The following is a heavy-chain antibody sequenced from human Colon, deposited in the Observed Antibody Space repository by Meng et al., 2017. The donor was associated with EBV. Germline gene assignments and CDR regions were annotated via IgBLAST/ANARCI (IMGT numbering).Heavy chain of an antibody. CDR3: ARDSGTYEIDY. D-gene: IGHD1-26*01. V-gene: IGHV3-72*01. Sequence: VQLVESGGGLVQPGGSLRLSCLASGFTFTDHFMDWVRQAPGKGLEWVGRIRNKANSYSTEYAASVKGRFTVSRDDSKNSLFLQMNSLKTEDTAVYYCARDSGTYEIDYWGQGTLVTVSS. CDR2: IRNKANSYST. J-gene: IGHJ4*02. CDR1: GFTFTDHF.